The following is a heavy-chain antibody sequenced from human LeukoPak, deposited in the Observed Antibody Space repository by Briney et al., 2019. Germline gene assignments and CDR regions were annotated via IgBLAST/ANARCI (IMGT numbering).Heavy chain of an antibody. Sequence: ASVKVSCKASGDTFINYAIIWVRQAPGQGLECMGGIIPIFGTANYAQKFQGRVTITADESTSTAYMELSSLRSEDTAVYYCARDDGYNYFDYWGQGTLVTVSS. D-gene: IGHD5-24*01. CDR3: ARDDGYNYFDY. CDR1: GDTFINYA. CDR2: IIPIFGTA. J-gene: IGHJ4*02. V-gene: IGHV1-69*13.